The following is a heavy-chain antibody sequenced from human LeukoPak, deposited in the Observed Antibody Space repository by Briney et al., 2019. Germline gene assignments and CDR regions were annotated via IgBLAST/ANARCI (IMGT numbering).Heavy chain of an antibody. V-gene: IGHV3-21*01. D-gene: IGHD2-15*01. CDR3: ARDRPDIVVVVAAANDY. CDR1: GFTFSSYS. Sequence: GGSLRLSCAASGFTFSSYSMNWVRQAPGKGLEWVSSISSSSSYIYYADSVKGRFTISRDNAKNSLYLQMNSLRAEDTAVYYCARDRPDIVVVVAAANDYWGQGTLVTVSS. CDR2: ISSSSSYI. J-gene: IGHJ4*02.